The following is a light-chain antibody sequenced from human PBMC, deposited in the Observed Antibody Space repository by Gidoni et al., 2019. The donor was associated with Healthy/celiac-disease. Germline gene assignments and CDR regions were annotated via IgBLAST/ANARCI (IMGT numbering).Light chain of an antibody. CDR2: SNN. V-gene: IGLV1-44*01. Sequence: HSVLTQPPSASGTPVQRVTISCSGSSSNIGSNTVNWYQQLPGTAPKLLIYSNNQRPSGVPDRFSGSKSGTSASLAISGIQYEDEADYYCAAWDDSLNGVVFGGGTKLTVL. CDR3: AAWDDSLNGVV. J-gene: IGLJ2*01. CDR1: SSNIGSNT.